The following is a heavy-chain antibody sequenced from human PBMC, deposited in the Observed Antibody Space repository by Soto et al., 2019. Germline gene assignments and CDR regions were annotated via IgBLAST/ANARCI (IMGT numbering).Heavy chain of an antibody. CDR2: ISSNGVGT. CDR3: AKTRGAMIYAISVYGMDV. Sequence: GGSLRLSCAASGFTLSGYAMDWVRQAPGKGLEYVSGISSNGVGTYYANSVQGRFTISRDNSKNTLYLQMDSLRAEDTAVYYCAKTRGAMIYAISVYGMDVWGQGTTVTVSS. CDR1: GFTLSGYA. J-gene: IGHJ6*02. D-gene: IGHD2-8*01. V-gene: IGHV3-64*01.